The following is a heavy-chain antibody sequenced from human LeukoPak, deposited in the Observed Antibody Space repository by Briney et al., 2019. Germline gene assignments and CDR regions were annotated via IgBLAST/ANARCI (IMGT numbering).Heavy chain of an antibody. V-gene: IGHV4-59*08. D-gene: IGHD2-2*01. Sequence: PSETLSLTCTVSGGSISSYYWSWIRQPPGKGLEWIGYMSYSGSTNYNPSLKSRVTMSINTSKNQFSLKLSSVTAADTAVYYCARAPAAMPDYWGQGTLVTVSS. CDR2: MSYSGST. CDR1: GGSISSYY. J-gene: IGHJ4*02. CDR3: ARAPAAMPDY.